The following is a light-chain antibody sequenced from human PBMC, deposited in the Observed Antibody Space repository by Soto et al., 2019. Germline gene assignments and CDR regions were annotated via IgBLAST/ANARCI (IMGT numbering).Light chain of an antibody. Sequence: EIVLTQSPGTLSLSPGERATLSCRASQSVSSSYLAWYQQKPGQAPRLLIYGASSRATGIPDRFSGSGSGRDFTLTISRLEPEDFSVYYFQQYCSSPYTFGQGTTMEIK. CDR1: QSVSSSY. CDR3: QQYCSSPYT. CDR2: GAS. V-gene: IGKV3-20*01. J-gene: IGKJ2*01.